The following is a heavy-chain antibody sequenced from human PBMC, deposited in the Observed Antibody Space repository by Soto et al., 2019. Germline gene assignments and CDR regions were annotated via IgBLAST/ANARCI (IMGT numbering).Heavy chain of an antibody. J-gene: IGHJ4*02. V-gene: IGHV3-23*01. CDR3: AKDRYSSGFFGYYFDY. D-gene: IGHD6-19*01. CDR1: GFTFSSYA. CDR2: ISGSGGST. Sequence: GGSLRLSCAASGFTFSSYAMSWVLQAPGKGLEWVSAISGSGGSTYYADSVKGRFTISRDNSKNTLYLQMNSLRAEDTAVYYCAKDRYSSGFFGYYFDYWGQGTLVTVSS.